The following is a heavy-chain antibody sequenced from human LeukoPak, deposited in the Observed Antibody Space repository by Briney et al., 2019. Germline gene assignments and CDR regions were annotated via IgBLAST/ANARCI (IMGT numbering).Heavy chain of an antibody. CDR1: GASINSGSNY. V-gene: IGHV4-39*07. CDR3: ARSDGYGLVGI. CDR2: IYSSGST. J-gene: IGHJ3*02. D-gene: IGHD5-18*01. Sequence: SETLSLTCRVSGASINSGSNYWGWLRQPPGKTWEWIGSIYSSGSTYYNPSLQSRVIIMIDTPKNHFSLTLSSVTAADTAVYYCARSDGYGLVGIWGQGTMVTVSS.